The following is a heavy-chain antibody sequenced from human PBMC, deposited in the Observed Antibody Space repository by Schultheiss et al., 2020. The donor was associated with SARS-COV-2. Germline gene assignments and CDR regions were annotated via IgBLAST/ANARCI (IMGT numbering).Heavy chain of an antibody. CDR2: ISGSGGST. V-gene: IGHV3-23*01. Sequence: GGSLRLSCAASGFTFSSYSMNWVRQAPGKGLEWVSAISGSGGSTYYADSVKGRFTISRDNSKNTLYLQMNSLRAEDTAVYYCAKDYARIAVAPLDYWGQGTLVTVSS. CDR1: GFTFSSYS. D-gene: IGHD6-19*01. J-gene: IGHJ4*02. CDR3: AKDYARIAVAPLDY.